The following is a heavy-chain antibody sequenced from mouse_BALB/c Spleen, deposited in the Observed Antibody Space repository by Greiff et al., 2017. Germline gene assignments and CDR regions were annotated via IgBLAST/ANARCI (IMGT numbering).Heavy chain of an antibody. CDR1: GFTFSSYA. D-gene: IGHD2-14*01. Sequence: EVHLVESGGGLVKPGGSLKLSCAASGFTFSSYAMSWVRQTPEKRLEWVASISSGGSTYYPDSVKGRFTISRDNARNILYLQMSSLRSEDTAMYYCARGWYRYDYAMDYWGQGTSVTVSS. CDR2: ISSGGST. V-gene: IGHV5-6-5*01. CDR3: ARGWYRYDYAMDY. J-gene: IGHJ4*01.